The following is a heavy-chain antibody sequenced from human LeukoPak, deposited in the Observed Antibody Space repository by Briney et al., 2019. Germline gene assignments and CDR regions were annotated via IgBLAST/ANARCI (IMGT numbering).Heavy chain of an antibody. J-gene: IGHJ6*03. CDR3: VRADYSSSWSHEYFYMDV. V-gene: IGHV4-39*07. D-gene: IGHD6-13*01. CDR1: GDSISTSTYY. CDR2: IFYTGNI. Sequence: SETLSLTCTVSGDSISTSTYYWGWIRQPPGMGLEWIASIFYTGNIDYNPSLKSRVTMSVDTSKNQFSLNLRSVTAADTAVYYCVRADYSSSWSHEYFYMDVWGKGTTVTVSS.